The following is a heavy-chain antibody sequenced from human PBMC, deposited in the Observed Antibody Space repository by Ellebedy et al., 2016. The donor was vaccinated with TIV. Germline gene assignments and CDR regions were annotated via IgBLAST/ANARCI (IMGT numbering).Heavy chain of an antibody. CDR2: ITVSGGST. Sequence: PGGSLRLSCAASGFTFSNYAMSWVRQAPGKGLEWVSGITVSGGSTYYADSVKGRFTISRDNSKNTFYLQMNSLTADDTAIYYCAKIREGYAMDVWGQGTTVTVSS. J-gene: IGHJ6*02. CDR3: AKIREGYAMDV. V-gene: IGHV3-23*01. CDR1: GFTFSNYA. D-gene: IGHD2-2*01.